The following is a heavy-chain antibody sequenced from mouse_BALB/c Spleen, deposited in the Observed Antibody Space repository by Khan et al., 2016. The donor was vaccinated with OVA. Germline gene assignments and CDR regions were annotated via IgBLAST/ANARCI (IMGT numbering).Heavy chain of an antibody. D-gene: IGHD2-14*01. J-gene: IGHJ3*01. CDR3: LRDGSYHRNDGWFAY. V-gene: IGHV1-4*01. CDR2: INPSNGYT. CDR1: GYTFTSYT. Sequence: QVQLQQSGAELARPGASVKMSCKASGYTFTSYTIHWIKKRPGQGLEWIGYINPSNGYTNYNQKFKDKATLTTDKSSTTASLQLSSLTADDCAVYNGLRDGSYHRNDGWFAYWGQGTLVTVSA.